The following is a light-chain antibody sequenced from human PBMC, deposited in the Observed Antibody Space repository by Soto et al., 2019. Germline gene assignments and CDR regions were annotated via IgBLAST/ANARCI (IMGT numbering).Light chain of an antibody. V-gene: IGKV1-39*01. CDR1: QSISRY. J-gene: IGKJ1*01. CDR2: ASS. Sequence: DIKMSQSPSSLSASVGDRITITCRASQSISRYLNWYQHKPGKAPKLLINASSSLERGVPSRFSGGGSGTDFTLNISSLQPDDFATYYCQQNYRATPWTFGQGAKVDI. CDR3: QQNYRATPWT.